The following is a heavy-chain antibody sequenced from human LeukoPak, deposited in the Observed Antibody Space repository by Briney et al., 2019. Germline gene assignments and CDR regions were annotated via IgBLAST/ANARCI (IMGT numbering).Heavy chain of an antibody. J-gene: IGHJ4*02. V-gene: IGHV3-23*01. CDR1: GFTFSSYG. CDR2: ISGSGGST. D-gene: IGHD3-9*01. CDR3: AKGLGNYDILTGYYLYYFDY. Sequence: PGGSPRLSCAASGFTFSSYGMSWVRQAPGKGLEWVSAISGSGGSTYYADSVKGRFTISRDNSKNTLYLQMNSLRAEDTAVYYCAKGLGNYDILTGYYLYYFDYWGQGTLVTVSS.